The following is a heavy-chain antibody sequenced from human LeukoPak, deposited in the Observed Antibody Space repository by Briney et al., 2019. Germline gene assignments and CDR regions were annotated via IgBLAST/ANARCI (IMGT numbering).Heavy chain of an antibody. Sequence: GGSLRLSCAASGFTFSSYGMHWVRQAPGKGLEWVAAISHDGSNKYYADSVKGRFTISRDNSKNTLYLQMNSLRAEDTAVYNCAKDGCDGSGAYIDYWGQGTLVTVSS. CDR2: ISHDGSNK. J-gene: IGHJ4*02. CDR1: GFTFSSYG. V-gene: IGHV3-30*18. CDR3: AKDGCDGSGAYIDY. D-gene: IGHD3-22*01.